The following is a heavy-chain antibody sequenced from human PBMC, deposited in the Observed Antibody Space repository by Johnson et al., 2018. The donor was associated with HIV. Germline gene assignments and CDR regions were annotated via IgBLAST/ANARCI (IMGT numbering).Heavy chain of an antibody. CDR2: IRGRANTYAT. J-gene: IGHJ3*02. CDR3: ARGLRGFSYGTPFGAFDI. V-gene: IGHV3-73*01. CDR1: GFTFSGSA. D-gene: IGHD5-18*01. Sequence: VQLVESGGGLVQPGGSLELSCAASGFTFSGSAMHWVRQASGKGLEWVGRIRGRANTYATAYAASLKGSFTISRDDSTNTAYLQMNSLRAEDTAIYYCARGLRGFSYGTPFGAFDIWGQGTMVTVSS.